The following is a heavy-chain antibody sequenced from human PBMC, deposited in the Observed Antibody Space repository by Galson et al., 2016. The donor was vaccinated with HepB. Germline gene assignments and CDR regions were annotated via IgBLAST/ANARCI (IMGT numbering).Heavy chain of an antibody. J-gene: IGHJ6*02. Sequence: QVQLQESGPGLVKPSETLSLTCTVAGGSIRSTYHWSWIRHRPGKGLEWIGDIYSNGSTYYNPSFKSRLTISIDASKNQFSLNLTSVTAADTAFYYCARGDYGMDVWGQGTTVTVSS. CDR3: ARGDYGMDV. CDR1: GGSIRSTYH. CDR2: IYSNGST. V-gene: IGHV4-31*03.